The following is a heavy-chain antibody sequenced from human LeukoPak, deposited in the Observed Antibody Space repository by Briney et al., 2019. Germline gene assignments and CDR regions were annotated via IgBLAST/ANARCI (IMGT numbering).Heavy chain of an antibody. V-gene: IGHV4-34*01. Sequence: SSETLSLTCAVYGGSFSGYYWSWLRQPPGKGLEWIGEINHSGSTNYNPSLKSRVTISVDTSKNQFSLKLSSVTAADTAVYYCARGPYYYDSSGQHGGDYWGQGTLVTVSS. CDR2: INHSGST. CDR1: GGSFSGYY. CDR3: ARGPYYYDSSGQHGGDY. D-gene: IGHD3-22*01. J-gene: IGHJ4*02.